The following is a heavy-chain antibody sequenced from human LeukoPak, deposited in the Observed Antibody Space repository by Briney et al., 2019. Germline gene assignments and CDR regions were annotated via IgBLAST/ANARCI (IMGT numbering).Heavy chain of an antibody. D-gene: IGHD2-15*01. J-gene: IGHJ4*02. V-gene: IGHV1-18*01. CDR3: ARVYCSGGSCYSSFGGYFDY. CDR2: ISAYNGNT. CDR1: GYTFTSYG. Sequence: ASVKVSCKASGYTFTSYGISWVRQAPGQGLEWMRWISAYNGNTNYAQKLQGRVTMTTDTSTSTAYMELRSLRSDDTAVYYCARVYCSGGSCYSSFGGYFDYWGQGTLVTVSS.